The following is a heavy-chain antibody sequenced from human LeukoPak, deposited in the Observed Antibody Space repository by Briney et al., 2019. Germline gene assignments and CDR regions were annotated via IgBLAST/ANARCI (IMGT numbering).Heavy chain of an antibody. J-gene: IGHJ4*02. D-gene: IGHD1-26*01. CDR1: GYTFTSYG. CDR3: ARGIHTGSSGPYYFDY. Sequence: GASVKVSCKASGYTFTSYGISWVRQAPGQGLEWMGWISAYNGHTNYAQNLQGRVTMTTDTSTSTAYMELRSLRSDDTAVYYCARGIHTGSSGPYYFDYWGQGTLVTVSS. V-gene: IGHV1-18*01. CDR2: ISAYNGHT.